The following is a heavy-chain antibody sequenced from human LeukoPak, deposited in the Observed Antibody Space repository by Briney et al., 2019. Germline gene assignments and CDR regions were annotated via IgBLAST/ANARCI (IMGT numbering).Heavy chain of an antibody. Sequence: PGGSLRLSYAASGFTFSSYGMHWVRQAPGKGLESVAVISYDGSKKYYADSVKGRFTISRDNSKNTLYLQMNSLRDEDTAVYYCAPRGGYYGSGSYYGFDPWGQGTLVTVSS. D-gene: IGHD3-10*01. CDR2: ISYDGSKK. CDR1: GFTFSSYG. CDR3: APRGGYYGSGSYYGFDP. V-gene: IGHV3-30*03. J-gene: IGHJ5*02.